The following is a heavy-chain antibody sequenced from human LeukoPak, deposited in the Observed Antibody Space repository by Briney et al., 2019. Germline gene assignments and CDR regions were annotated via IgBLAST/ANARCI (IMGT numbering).Heavy chain of an antibody. V-gene: IGHV3-23*01. CDR2: ISGSGGST. D-gene: IGHD6-19*01. J-gene: IGHJ4*02. Sequence: PGGSLRLSCAASGFTFSSYAMSWVRQAPGKGLEWVSAISGSGGSTYYADSVKGRFTISRDNAKNSLYLQMNSLRAEDTAVYYCAKAHSSGWYYFDYWGQGTLVTVSS. CDR1: GFTFSSYA. CDR3: AKAHSSGWYYFDY.